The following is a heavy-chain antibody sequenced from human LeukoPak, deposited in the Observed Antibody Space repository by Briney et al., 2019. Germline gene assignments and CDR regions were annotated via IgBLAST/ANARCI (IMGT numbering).Heavy chain of an antibody. CDR2: IYYSGST. Sequence: ETLSLTCTVSGGSISSYYWSWIRQPPGKGLEWIGYIYYSGSTNYNPSLKSRVTISVDTSKNQFSLKLSSVTAADTAVYYCARLPELGDAFDIWGQGTMVTVSS. J-gene: IGHJ3*02. CDR3: ARLPELGDAFDI. V-gene: IGHV4-59*08. CDR1: GGSISSYY. D-gene: IGHD1-26*01.